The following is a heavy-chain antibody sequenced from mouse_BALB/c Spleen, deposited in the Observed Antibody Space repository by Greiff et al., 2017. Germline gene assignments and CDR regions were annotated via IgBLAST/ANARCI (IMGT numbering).Heavy chain of an antibody. Sequence: QVQLQQSGPGLVQPSQSLSITCTVSGFSLTSYGVHWVRQSPGKGLEWLGVIWSGGSTDYNAAFISRLSISKYNSKSQVFFKMNSLQANDTAIYYCARTGITTYYYAMDYWGQGTSVTVSS. CDR3: ARTGITTYYYAMDY. V-gene: IGHV2-2*02. J-gene: IGHJ4*01. D-gene: IGHD2-4*01. CDR1: GFSLTSYG. CDR2: IWSGGST.